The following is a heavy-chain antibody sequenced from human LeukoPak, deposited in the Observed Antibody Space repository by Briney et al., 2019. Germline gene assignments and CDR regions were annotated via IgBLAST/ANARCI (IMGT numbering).Heavy chain of an antibody. CDR1: GYTFTSHD. CDR3: ARVGWEQWLVGWYFDL. D-gene: IGHD6-19*01. V-gene: IGHV1-8*01. Sequence: GASVKVSCKASGYTFTSHDINWVRQATGQGLEWMGWMNPNSGNTGYAQKFQGRVTMTRDTSINTAYMELSSLRSEDTAVYYCARVGWEQWLVGWYFDLWGRGTLVTVSS. CDR2: MNPNSGNT. J-gene: IGHJ2*01.